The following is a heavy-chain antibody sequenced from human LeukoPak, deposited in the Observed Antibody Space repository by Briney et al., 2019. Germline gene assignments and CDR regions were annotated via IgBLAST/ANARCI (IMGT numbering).Heavy chain of an antibody. CDR3: ARDRGNQRGYYYYYMDV. V-gene: IGHV3-11*04. J-gene: IGHJ6*03. CDR2: IGSSGSTI. CDR1: GFTFSDHY. D-gene: IGHD1-14*01. Sequence: SGGSLRLSCAASGFTFSDHYMSWIRQAPGKGLEWVSYIGSSGSTIYYADSVKGRFTISRDNAKNSVFLQMNSLRAEDTAVYYCARDRGNQRGYYYYYMDVWGKGTTVTVSS.